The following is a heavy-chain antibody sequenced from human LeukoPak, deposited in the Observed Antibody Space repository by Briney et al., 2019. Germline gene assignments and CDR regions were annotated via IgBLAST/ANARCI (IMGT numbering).Heavy chain of an antibody. CDR1: GGTFSSYA. CDR3: ARDQHYFDWLLSDAFDI. CDR2: IIPIFGTA. V-gene: IGHV1-69*05. Sequence: GASLKVSCKASGGTFSSYAISWVRQAPGQGLEWMGRIIPIFGTANYAQKFQGRVTITTDESTSTAYMELSSLRSDVTAVYYCARDQHYFDWLLSDAFDIWGQGTMVTVSS. J-gene: IGHJ3*02. D-gene: IGHD3-9*01.